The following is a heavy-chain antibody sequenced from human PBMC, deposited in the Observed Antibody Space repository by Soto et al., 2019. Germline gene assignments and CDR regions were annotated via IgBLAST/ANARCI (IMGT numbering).Heavy chain of an antibody. CDR1: GGTFSSYT. CDR2: IIPIIEIA. J-gene: IGHJ4*02. D-gene: IGHD3-10*01. V-gene: IGHV1-69*08. CDR3: ARDRWVRGVIDN. Sequence: QVQLVQSVAEVKKPGSSVKVSCKASGGTFSSYTFSWVRQAPGQGLECMARIIPIIEIANYAQKFQGRVTITADKPTSTVYMGVSSRRFEDTAVYYCARDRWVRGVIDNLGQGTLVTVSS.